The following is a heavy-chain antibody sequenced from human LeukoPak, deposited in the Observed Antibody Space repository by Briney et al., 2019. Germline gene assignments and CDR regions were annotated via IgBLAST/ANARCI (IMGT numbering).Heavy chain of an antibody. V-gene: IGHV1-46*01. J-gene: IGHJ4*02. CDR2: INPSDGST. CDR1: GYTFTSNY. D-gene: IGHD1-1*01. Sequence: ASVKVSCKASGYTFTSNYLHWVRQAPGQGPQWMGRINPSDGSTRYAQKFRGRVTMTRDTSTSTVYMELSSLRSEDTAVFFCARELRRGGKQLGDYFDYWGQGTLVTVSS. CDR3: ARELRRGGKQLGDYFDY.